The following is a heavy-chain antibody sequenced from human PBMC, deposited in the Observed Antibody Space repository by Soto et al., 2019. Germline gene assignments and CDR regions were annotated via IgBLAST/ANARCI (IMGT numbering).Heavy chain of an antibody. CDR1: GGSISSYY. D-gene: IGHD2-2*01. CDR3: ARGVGYCTSTSCRGWFDP. Sequence: KPSETLSLTCTVSGGSISSYYWSWIQQPPGKGLEWIGNIHYSGSTNYNPSLKSRVSISVDTSKNQFSLKLSSVTAADTAVYYCARGVGYCTSTSCRGWFDPWGQGTLVTVSS. J-gene: IGHJ5*02. V-gene: IGHV4-59*01. CDR2: IHYSGST.